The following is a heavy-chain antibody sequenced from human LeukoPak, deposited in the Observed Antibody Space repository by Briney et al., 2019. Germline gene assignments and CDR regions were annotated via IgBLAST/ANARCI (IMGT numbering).Heavy chain of an antibody. CDR3: ARGSAVTGMPLDP. D-gene: IGHD6-19*01. CDR2: TYYRSKWYN. CDR1: GDSVSDNSAT. J-gene: IGHJ5*02. V-gene: IGHV6-1*01. Sequence: SQTLSLTCAISGDSVSDNSATWNWIRQSPSRGLEWLGRTYYRSKWYNDYAVSVKSRITFSPDTSENQFSLQLNSVTPEDTAVYYCARGSAVTGMPLDPWGQGILVTVSS.